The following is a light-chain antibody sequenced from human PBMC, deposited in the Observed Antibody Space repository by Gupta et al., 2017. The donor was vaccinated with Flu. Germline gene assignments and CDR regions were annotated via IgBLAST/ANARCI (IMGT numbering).Light chain of an antibody. V-gene: IGLV6-57*01. CDR3: QSYYAAYHV. CDR1: SGTIASSF. CDR2: EDN. Sequence: NFMLTQPHSVSESPGKTVTISCTRSSGTIASSFVQWYQQRPGSSPTTVIFEDNQRPSGVPDRFSASIDRSTNSASLTIAGLKTEDEADYDCQSYYAAYHVFGGGTKLTVL. J-gene: IGLJ3*02.